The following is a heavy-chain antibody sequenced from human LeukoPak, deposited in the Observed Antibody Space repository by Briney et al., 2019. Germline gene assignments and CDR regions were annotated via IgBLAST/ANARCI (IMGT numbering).Heavy chain of an antibody. D-gene: IGHD3-16*01. V-gene: IGHV4-30-2*02. CDR1: GGSISSGGYY. CDR3: ARTKNTKPEFGY. CDR2: IYHSGST. J-gene: IGHJ4*02. Sequence: SQTLSLTCTVSGGSISSGGYYWSWIRQPPGKGLEWIGYIYHSGSTYYNPSLKSRVTISVDRSKNQFSLKLSSVTAEDTAVYYCARTKNTKPEFGYWGQGTLVPVSS.